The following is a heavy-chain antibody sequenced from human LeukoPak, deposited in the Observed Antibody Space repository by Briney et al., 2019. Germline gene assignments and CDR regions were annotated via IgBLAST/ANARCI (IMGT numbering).Heavy chain of an antibody. CDR1: GYTFTSYY. D-gene: IGHD2-15*01. CDR2: INPSGGST. V-gene: IGHV1-46*01. CDR3: ARETVVVAAFDY. J-gene: IGHJ4*02. Sequence: ASVKVSCKASGYTFTSYYMHWVRQAPGQGLEWMGIINPSGGSTSYAQKFQGRVTMTRDTSTSTVYTELSSLRSEDTAVYYCARETVVVAAFDYWGQGTLVTVSS.